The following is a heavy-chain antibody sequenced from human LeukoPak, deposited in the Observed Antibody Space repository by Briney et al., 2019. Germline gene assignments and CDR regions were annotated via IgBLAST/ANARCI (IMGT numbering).Heavy chain of an antibody. CDR1: GYTFTGYY. Sequence: ASVKVSCKASGYTFTGYYMHWVRQAPGQGLGRVGWINPNSGGTNYAQKFQGRVTMTRDTSISTAYMELSRLRSDDTAVYYCARDLYLGTYNLYYWGQGTLVTVSS. J-gene: IGHJ4*02. CDR2: INPNSGGT. CDR3: ARDLYLGTYNLYY. D-gene: IGHD1-1*01. V-gene: IGHV1-2*02.